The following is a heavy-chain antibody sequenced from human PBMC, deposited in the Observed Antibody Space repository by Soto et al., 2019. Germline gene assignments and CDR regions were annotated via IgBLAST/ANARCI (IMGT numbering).Heavy chain of an antibody. CDR1: GYTFSNFG. CDR3: ARSPRSSPYFDY. V-gene: IGHV5-51*01. D-gene: IGHD6-13*01. Sequence: PGASLKISCQSSGYTFSNFGIGWVRQLPGKGLEWMGIIYPGDHETRYSPSFHGKVTISADRSINTAYLQWNSLEASDTAFYFCARSPRSSPYFDYWGQGALVTVSS. J-gene: IGHJ4*02. CDR2: IYPGDHET.